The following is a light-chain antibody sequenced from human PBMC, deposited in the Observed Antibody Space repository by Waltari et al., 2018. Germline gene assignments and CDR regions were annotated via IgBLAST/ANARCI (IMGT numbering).Light chain of an antibody. CDR2: DAS. CDR3: QHQGT. V-gene: IGKV1-33*01. CDR1: QDILNY. Sequence: DIQMTQSQSSLSASVGDRVTITCQASQDILNYLNWYQQKSGKAPDLLISDASNLKTGVPSRFSGSGSGTYFTLTISGLQPEDIATYYCQHQGTFGGGTKVEIK. J-gene: IGKJ4*01.